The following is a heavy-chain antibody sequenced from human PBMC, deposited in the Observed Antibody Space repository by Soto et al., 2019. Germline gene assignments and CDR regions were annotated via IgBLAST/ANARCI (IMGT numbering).Heavy chain of an antibody. J-gene: IGHJ4*02. V-gene: IGHV3-30-3*01. CDR2: ISYDGSNK. Sequence: GGSLRLSCAASGFTFSSYAMHWVRQAPGKGLEWVAVISYDGSNKYYADSVKGRFTISRDNSKNTLYLQMNSLRAEDTAVYYCARESFDISSCSGLDYWGQGTLVTVSS. CDR3: ARESFDISSCSGLDY. CDR1: GFTFSSYA. D-gene: IGHD3-10*02.